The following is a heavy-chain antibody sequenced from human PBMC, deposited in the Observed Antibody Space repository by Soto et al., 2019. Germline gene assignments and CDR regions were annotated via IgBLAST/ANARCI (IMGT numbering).Heavy chain of an antibody. J-gene: IGHJ4*02. CDR3: ATLNSFGADY. V-gene: IGHV3-23*01. Sequence: EVQLLESGGGLVQPGGSLRLSCAASGFTFSSYAMSWVRQAPGKGLEWVSAISGSGGSTYYADSVKGRFTISRDNAKSMLYLQMNSLRVEDTAVYYCATLNSFGADYWGQGTLVTVSS. D-gene: IGHD5-18*01. CDR1: GFTFSSYA. CDR2: ISGSGGST.